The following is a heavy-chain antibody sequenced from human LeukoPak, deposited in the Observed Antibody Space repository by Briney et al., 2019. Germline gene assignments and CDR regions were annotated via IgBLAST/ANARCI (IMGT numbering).Heavy chain of an antibody. CDR3: ARGINMMIVAPGY. CDR2: LYSNSIT. CDR1: GLTVNNNY. J-gene: IGHJ4*02. D-gene: IGHD3-22*01. V-gene: IGHV3-53*01. Sequence: GGSLRLSCAASGLTVNNNYMTWVRQAPGKGLEWVSVLYSNSITYYADSVKGRFTISRDSSKNTLYLQMNSLRAEDTAVYYCARGINMMIVAPGYWGQGTLVTVSS.